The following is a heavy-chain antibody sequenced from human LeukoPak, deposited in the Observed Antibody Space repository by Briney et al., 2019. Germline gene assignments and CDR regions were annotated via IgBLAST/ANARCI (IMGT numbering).Heavy chain of an antibody. CDR2: ISNSGNTI. V-gene: IGHV3-11*01. CDR1: GFTFSDWF. J-gene: IGHJ6*02. CDR3: ARGHFGLDV. Sequence: PGGSLRLSCAASGFTFSDWFVSWIRQAPGTGLEWVSYISNSGNTIYYADSVKGRFTISRDNAKKTANLQMNSLRAEDTAIYYCARGHFGLDVWGQGTTVTVSS.